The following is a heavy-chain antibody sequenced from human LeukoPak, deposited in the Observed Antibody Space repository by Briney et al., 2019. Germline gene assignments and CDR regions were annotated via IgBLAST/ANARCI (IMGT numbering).Heavy chain of an antibody. V-gene: IGHV3-53*01. CDR3: ARDLGYDVRGGAYDI. D-gene: IGHD5-12*01. CDR2: IYSGGST. J-gene: IGHJ3*02. CDR1: GFTVSSNY. Sequence: PGGSLRLSCAASGFTVSSNYMSWVRQAPGKGLEWVSVIYSGGSTYYADSVKGRFTVSRDNSKNTLYLQMNSLRAEDTAVYYCARDLGYDVRGGAYDIWGQGTMVTVSS.